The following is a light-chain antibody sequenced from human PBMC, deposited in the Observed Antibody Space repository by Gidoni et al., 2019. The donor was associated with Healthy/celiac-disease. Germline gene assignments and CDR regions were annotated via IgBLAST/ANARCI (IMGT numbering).Light chain of an antibody. CDR3: QQSYSTLMYT. CDR2: AAS. Sequence: DIQMTQSPSSLSASVGDRVTITCRASQSISSYLNWNQQKPGKAPKLLIYAASSLQSGVPSRFSGSGSGTDFTLTISSLQPEDFATYYCQQSYSTLMYTFXQXTKLEIK. J-gene: IGKJ2*01. V-gene: IGKV1-39*01. CDR1: QSISSY.